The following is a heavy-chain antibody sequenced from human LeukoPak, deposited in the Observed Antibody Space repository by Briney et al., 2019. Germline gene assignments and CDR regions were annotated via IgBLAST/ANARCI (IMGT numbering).Heavy chain of an antibody. Sequence: SETLSLTCTVSGGSISSYYWSWIRQPPGKGLEWIGYIYYSGSTNYNPSLKSRVTISVDTSKNQFSLKLSSVTAADTAVYYCARYWEVMVNGPDAFDIWGQGTMVTVSS. CDR1: GGSISSYY. CDR3: ARYWEVMVNGPDAFDI. D-gene: IGHD3-22*01. CDR2: IYYSGST. V-gene: IGHV4-59*01. J-gene: IGHJ3*02.